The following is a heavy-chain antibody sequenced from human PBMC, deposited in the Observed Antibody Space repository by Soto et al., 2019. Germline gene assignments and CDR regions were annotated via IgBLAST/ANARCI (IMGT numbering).Heavy chain of an antibody. CDR3: ARDTTRFYYYGSGTHHYYYYYGMDV. V-gene: IGHV4-38-2*02. J-gene: IGHJ6*02. CDR1: GYSISSGYY. Sequence: PSETLSLTCAVSGYSISSGYYWGWIRQPPGXGLEWIGSIYHSGSTYYNPSLKSRVTISVDTSKNQFSLKLSSVTAADTAVYYCARDTTRFYYYGSGTHHYYYYYGMDVWGQGTTVTVSS. CDR2: IYHSGST. D-gene: IGHD3-10*01.